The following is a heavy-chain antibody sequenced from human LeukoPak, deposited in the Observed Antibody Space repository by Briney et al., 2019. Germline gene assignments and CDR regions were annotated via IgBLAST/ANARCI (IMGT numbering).Heavy chain of an antibody. CDR1: GYTFTSYY. V-gene: IGHV1-46*01. D-gene: IGHD6-19*01. CDR2: INPSAGST. CDR3: ERKGDIAVAGLVLDH. J-gene: IGHJ4*02. Sequence: VASVKVSCKASGYTFTSYYLHWVRQAPGQGLEWMGIINPSAGSTSYAQKFQGRVTMTRDTSTSTVYMELSSLRSEDTAVYYCERKGDIAVAGLVLDHWGQGTLVTVSS.